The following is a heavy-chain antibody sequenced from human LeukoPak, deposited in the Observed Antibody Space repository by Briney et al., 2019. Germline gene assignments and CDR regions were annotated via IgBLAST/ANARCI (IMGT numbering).Heavy chain of an antibody. V-gene: IGHV5-51*01. Sequence: GESLKISCKGSGYSFTSYWIGWVRQMPGKGLEWMGIIYPGDSDTRYSPSFQGQVTISADKSISTAYLEWSSLKASDTAIYYCARQGAAGKYYYYMDVWGKGTTVTVSS. CDR3: ARQGAAGKYYYYMDV. CDR2: IYPGDSDT. CDR1: GYSFTSYW. J-gene: IGHJ6*03. D-gene: IGHD6-13*01.